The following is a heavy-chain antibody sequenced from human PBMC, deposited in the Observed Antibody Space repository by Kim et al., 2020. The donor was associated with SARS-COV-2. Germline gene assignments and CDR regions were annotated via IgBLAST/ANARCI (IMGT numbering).Heavy chain of an antibody. D-gene: IGHD3-10*01. J-gene: IGHJ3*02. CDR3: ARTMLRGFDDALDI. CDR2: IVPLFGTT. Sequence: SVKVSCKASGSTFKNDHFTWVRQAPGQGLEWMGKIVPLFGTTDYAQKFQGRVTITADESTSTVYMDLTSLRSDDTAIYFCARTMLRGFDDALDIWGQGTMVTVSS. V-gene: IGHV1-69*13. CDR1: GSTFKNDH.